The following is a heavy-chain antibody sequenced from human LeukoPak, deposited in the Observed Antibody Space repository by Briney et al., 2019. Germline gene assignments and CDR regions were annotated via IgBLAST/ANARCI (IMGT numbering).Heavy chain of an antibody. CDR1: GFTFSSYT. CDR3: ARDLRGYGDYVYMDV. J-gene: IGHJ6*02. Sequence: PGGSLRLSCAASGFTFSSYTMNWVRQAPGKGLEWLSYIGISSSTIYYADSVKGRLTISRDNAKNSLYLQMNSLRAEDTAVYYCARDLRGYGDYVYMDVWGQGTTVTVSS. CDR2: IGISSSTI. D-gene: IGHD4-17*01. V-gene: IGHV3-48*04.